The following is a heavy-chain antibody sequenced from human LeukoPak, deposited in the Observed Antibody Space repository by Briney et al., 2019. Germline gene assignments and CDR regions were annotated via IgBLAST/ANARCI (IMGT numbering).Heavy chain of an antibody. D-gene: IGHD3-16*02. CDR3: AKDKDYVWGSYPFN. CDR1: GLTFDDYA. Sequence: TGGSLRLSCAASGLTFDDYAMHWVRQAPGKGLEWVSLISGDGGSTYYADSVKGRFTISRDNSKNSLYLQMNSLRTEDTALYYCAKDKDYVWGSYPFNWGQGTLVTVSS. V-gene: IGHV3-43*02. CDR2: ISGDGGST. J-gene: IGHJ4*02.